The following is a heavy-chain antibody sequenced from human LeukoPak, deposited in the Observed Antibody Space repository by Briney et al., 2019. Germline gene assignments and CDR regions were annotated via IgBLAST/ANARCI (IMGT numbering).Heavy chain of an antibody. CDR3: VRGGTSGWDWYFDL. D-gene: IGHD6-19*01. V-gene: IGHV3-7*01. J-gene: IGHJ2*01. Sequence: GGSLRLSCAASGFTFSSYWMSWVRQAPGKGLEWVANIKQDESEKYYVDSVKGRYTISGDNAENSLYLQMNSLRAEDTAVYYCVRGGTSGWDWYFDLWGRGTLVTVSS. CDR1: GFTFSSYW. CDR2: IKQDESEK.